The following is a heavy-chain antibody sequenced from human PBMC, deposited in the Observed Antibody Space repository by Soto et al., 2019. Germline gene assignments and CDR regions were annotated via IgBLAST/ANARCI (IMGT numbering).Heavy chain of an antibody. J-gene: IGHJ5*02. CDR3: ARVAYTGYSSGWYAWFDP. V-gene: IGHV1-18*01. CDR1: GYTFTSYG. Sequence: ASVKVSCKASGYTFTSYGISWVRQAPGQGLEWMGWISAYNGNTNYAQKLQGRVTMTTDTSTSTAYMELRSLRSDDTAVYYCARVAYTGYSSGWYAWFDPWGQGPRVTVSS. D-gene: IGHD6-19*01. CDR2: ISAYNGNT.